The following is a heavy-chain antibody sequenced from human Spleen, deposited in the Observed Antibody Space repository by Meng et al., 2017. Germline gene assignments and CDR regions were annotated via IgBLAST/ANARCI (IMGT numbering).Heavy chain of an antibody. D-gene: IGHD3-16*01. CDR2: VSDDGGDT. CDR3: ANDRITD. Sequence: GSLKISCSASGFTFSSHWMHWVRQVPGKGLVWVSRVSDDGGDTNYADSVKGRFTISRDNAKDTVHLQMNSLRSDDTAVYYCANDRITDWAQGTLATFPS. J-gene: IGHJ1*01. V-gene: IGHV3-74*01. CDR1: GFTFSSHW.